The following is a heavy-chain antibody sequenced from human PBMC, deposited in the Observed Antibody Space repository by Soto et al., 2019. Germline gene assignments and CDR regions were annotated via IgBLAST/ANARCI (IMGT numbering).Heavy chain of an antibody. CDR2: IYYSGST. D-gene: IGHD1-26*01. CDR3: ATGRSYYPSYYYYGMDV. J-gene: IGHJ6*02. CDR1: GGSVSSGSYY. Sequence: SETLSLTCTVSGGSVSSGSYYWSWIRQPPGKGLEWIGYIYYSGSTNYNPSLKSRVTISVDTSKNQFSLKLSSVTAADTAVYYCATGRSYYPSYYYYGMDVWGQGTTVTVSS. V-gene: IGHV4-61*01.